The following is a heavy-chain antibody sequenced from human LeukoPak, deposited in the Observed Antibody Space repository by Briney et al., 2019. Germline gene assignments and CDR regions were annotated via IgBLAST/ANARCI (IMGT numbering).Heavy chain of an antibody. CDR1: GFTFSSYW. Sequence: GGSLRLSCAASGFTFSSYWMSWVRQAPGEGLEWVAKINQDGTEKAYVDSVRGRFTISRDNAKNSLFLQMNSLRAEDTAVYYCAREGQSPGYGGKPGDDWGQGTLVIVSS. CDR3: AREGQSPGYGGKPGDD. D-gene: IGHD4-23*01. V-gene: IGHV3-7*01. CDR2: INQDGTEK. J-gene: IGHJ4*02.